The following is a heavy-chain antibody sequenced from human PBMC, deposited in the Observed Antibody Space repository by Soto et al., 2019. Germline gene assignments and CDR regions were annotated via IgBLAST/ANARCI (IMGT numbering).Heavy chain of an antibody. D-gene: IGHD4-4*01. CDR1: RFTFSGYW. V-gene: IGHV3-7*04. CDR2: IKEDGSEK. Sequence: GGSLRLSCADSRFTFSGYWMYWVRQAPGKGLYWVANIKEDGSEKNYVDSVRGRFTISGDNAKNSLYLQMNSLRAEDTAVYYCARVASDYINSVDHWGQGILVTVSS. CDR3: ARVASDYINSVDH. J-gene: IGHJ4*02.